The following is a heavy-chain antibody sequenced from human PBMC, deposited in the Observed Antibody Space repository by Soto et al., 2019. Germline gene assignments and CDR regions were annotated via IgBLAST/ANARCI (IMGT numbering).Heavy chain of an antibody. CDR3: VREVSDNDGNWFDL. J-gene: IGHJ5*02. D-gene: IGHD5-12*01. CDR2: IFYDGSRK. V-gene: IGHV3-33*01. CDR1: GFTFSHYG. Sequence: QVQLVESGGGVVQPGRSLKLSCAASGFTFSHYGMHWVRQAPGRGLEWVAVIFYDGSRKEYAASLKGRFSISRDNSKNTLYLQMNSLRVEDTAMYYCVREVSDNDGNWFDLWGQGTLVTVSA.